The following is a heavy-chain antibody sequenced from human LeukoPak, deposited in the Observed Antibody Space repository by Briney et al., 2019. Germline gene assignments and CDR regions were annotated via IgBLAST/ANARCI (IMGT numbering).Heavy chain of an antibody. D-gene: IGHD5-18*01. CDR2: IKQDASEK. Sequence: GGSLRLSCAASGFTFSSYWMSWVRQAPGKGLEWVASIKQDASEKYYVDSVKGRLTISRDNAKNSLYLQMNSLRAEDTAVYYCARDYTVMAYYYYYYMDVWGKGTTVTVSS. CDR1: GFTFSSYW. J-gene: IGHJ6*03. V-gene: IGHV3-7*01. CDR3: ARDYTVMAYYYYYYMDV.